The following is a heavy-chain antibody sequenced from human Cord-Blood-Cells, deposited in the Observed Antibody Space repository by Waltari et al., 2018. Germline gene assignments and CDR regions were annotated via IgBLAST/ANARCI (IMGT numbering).Heavy chain of an antibody. CDR1: GYSISSGYY. CDR3: ARDGSSSGNYGMDV. Sequence: QVQLQESGPGLVKPSETLSLTCAVSGYSISSGYYWGWIRQPPGKGLQWIGSIYHSGSNDYNPSLKSRVTISVDTSKNQFSLKLSSVTAADTAVYYCARDGSSSGNYGMDVWGQGTTVTVSS. J-gene: IGHJ6*02. V-gene: IGHV4-38-2*02. D-gene: IGHD6-6*01. CDR2: IYHSGSN.